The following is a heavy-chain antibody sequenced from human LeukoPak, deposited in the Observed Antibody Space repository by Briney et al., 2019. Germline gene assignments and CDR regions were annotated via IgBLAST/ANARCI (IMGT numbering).Heavy chain of an antibody. CDR1: GGSISSGGYY. D-gene: IGHD3-22*01. Sequence: SQTLSLICTVSGGSISSGGYYWSWIRQHPGKGLEWIGYIYYSGSTYYNPSLKSRVTISVDTSKNQFSLKLSSVTAADTAVYYCARAGNSYYYDSSVPWGQGTLVTVSS. CDR2: IYYSGST. V-gene: IGHV4-31*03. CDR3: ARAGNSYYYDSSVP. J-gene: IGHJ5*02.